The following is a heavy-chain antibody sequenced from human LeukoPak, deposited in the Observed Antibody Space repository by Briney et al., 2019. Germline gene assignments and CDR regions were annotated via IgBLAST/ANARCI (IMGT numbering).Heavy chain of an antibody. CDR1: GYTFTSYD. Sequence: SVKVSCKASGYTFTSYDINWVRQAPGQGLEWMGRIIPIFGIANYAQKFQGRVTITADKSTSTAYMELSSLRSEDTAVYYCARDGGGWELLPPDYWGQGTLVTVSS. CDR2: IIPIFGIA. J-gene: IGHJ4*02. V-gene: IGHV1-69*04. D-gene: IGHD1-26*01. CDR3: ARDGGGWELLPPDY.